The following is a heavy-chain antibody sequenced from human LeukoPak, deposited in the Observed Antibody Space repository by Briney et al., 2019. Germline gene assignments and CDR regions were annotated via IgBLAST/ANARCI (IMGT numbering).Heavy chain of an antibody. CDR3: ARVCRGGYCSSTSSFDY. CDR1: GYTFTSYG. V-gene: IGHV1-18*03. D-gene: IGHD2-2*01. Sequence: ASVKVSCKASGYTFTSYGISWVRQAPGQGLEWMGWISAYNGNTNYAQKLQGRVTMTTDTSTSTAYMELRSLRSDDMAVYYCARVCRGGYCSSTSSFDYWGQGTLVTVSS. CDR2: ISAYNGNT. J-gene: IGHJ4*02.